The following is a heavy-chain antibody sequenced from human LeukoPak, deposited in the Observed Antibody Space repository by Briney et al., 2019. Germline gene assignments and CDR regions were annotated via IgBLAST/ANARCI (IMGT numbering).Heavy chain of an antibody. CDR1: GFTFSSYA. J-gene: IGHJ4*02. CDR3: TRAALNDYAAN. V-gene: IGHV3-23*01. CDR2: ISGSGGST. Sequence: GGSLRLSCAASGFTFSSYAMSWVRQAPGKGLEWVSAISGSGGSTYYADSVKGRFTISRDNSKNTLYLQMNRLRAEDTAIYYCTRAALNDYAANWGQGSLVTVSS. D-gene: IGHD4-17*01.